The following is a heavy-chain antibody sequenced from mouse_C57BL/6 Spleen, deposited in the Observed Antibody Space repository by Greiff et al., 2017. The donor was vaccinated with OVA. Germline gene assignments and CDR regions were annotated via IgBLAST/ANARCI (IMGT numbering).Heavy chain of an antibody. D-gene: IGHD2-3*01. CDR1: GFSLTSYG. CDR2: IWGVGST. CDR3: ASERGLYDGYSVRFAY. J-gene: IGHJ3*01. V-gene: IGHV2-6*01. Sequence: QVQLKQSGPGLVAPSQSLSITCTVSGFSLTSYGVDWVRQSPGKGLEWLGVIWGVGSTNYNSALKSRLSISKDNSKSQVFLKMNSLQTDDTAMYYCASERGLYDGYSVRFAYWGQGTLVTVSA.